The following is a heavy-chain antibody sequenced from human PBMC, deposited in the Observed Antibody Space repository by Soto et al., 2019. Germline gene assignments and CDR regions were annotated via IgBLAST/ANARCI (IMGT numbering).Heavy chain of an antibody. D-gene: IGHD3-22*01. V-gene: IGHV3-11*01. CDR1: GFSFSDYY. CDR3: ARDLGYYASDGYFDY. Sequence: VGSLRLSCAGSGFSFSDYYMSWIRQAPGKGLEWVSYISSSGDIIYYADSVKGRFTISRDNAKNSLYLQMNSLRAEDTAVYYCARDLGYYASDGYFDYWGQGTVVTVPQ. J-gene: IGHJ4*02. CDR2: ISSSGDII.